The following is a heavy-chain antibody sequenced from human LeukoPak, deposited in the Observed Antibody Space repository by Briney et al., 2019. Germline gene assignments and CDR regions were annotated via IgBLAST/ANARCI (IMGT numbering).Heavy chain of an antibody. J-gene: IGHJ4*02. D-gene: IGHD3-10*01. V-gene: IGHV3-48*02. CDR3: ARDYGSHGEYFDY. Sequence: PGGSLRLSCAASEFTFSGYWMNWVRQAPGKGLEWVSYISSSSSTIYYADSVKGRFTISRDNAKNSLHLQMNSLRDEDTAVYYCARDYGSHGEYFDYWGQGTLVTVSS. CDR2: ISSSSSTI. CDR1: EFTFSGYW.